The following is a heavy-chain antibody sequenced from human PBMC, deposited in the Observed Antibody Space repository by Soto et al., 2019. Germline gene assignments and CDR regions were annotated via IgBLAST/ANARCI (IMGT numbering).Heavy chain of an antibody. Sequence: GKGLEWIGYIYYSGSTTYNPSLKSRVTISVDTSKNQFPLKLSSVTAADTAVYYCARGTILEWLLPTIDYWGQGAPVTVS. V-gene: IGHV4-59*01. CDR2: IYYSGST. CDR3: ARGTILEWLLPTIDY. J-gene: IGHJ4*02. D-gene: IGHD3-3*01.